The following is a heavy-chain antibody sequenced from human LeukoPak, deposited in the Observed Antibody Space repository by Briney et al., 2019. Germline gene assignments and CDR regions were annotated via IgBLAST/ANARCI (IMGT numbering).Heavy chain of an antibody. CDR3: VRRPVEAMGFFDY. CDR1: GYTFSRNG. Sequence: ASVKVSCKASGYTFSRNGVSWVRQAPGQGLEWLGWISAYNGNTKYAQKPQDRVIVTTDTSKSTTYMDLRSLRSDDTAVYYCVRRPVEAMGFFDYWGQGTLVTVSS. J-gene: IGHJ4*02. CDR2: ISAYNGNT. D-gene: IGHD6-19*01. V-gene: IGHV1-18*01.